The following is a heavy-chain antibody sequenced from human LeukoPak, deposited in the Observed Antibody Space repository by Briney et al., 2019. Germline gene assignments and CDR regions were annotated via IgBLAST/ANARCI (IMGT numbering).Heavy chain of an antibody. D-gene: IGHD3-10*01. CDR3: ARGGSGSYYKTFDY. V-gene: IGHV3-21*01. J-gene: IGHJ4*02. Sequence: RGSLRLSCAASGFTFSSYSMNWVRQAPGKGLEWVSSISSSSSYIYYADSVKGRFTISRDNAKNSPYLQMNSLRAEDTAVYYCARGGSGSYYKTFDYWGQGTLVTVSS. CDR2: ISSSSSYI. CDR1: GFTFSSYS.